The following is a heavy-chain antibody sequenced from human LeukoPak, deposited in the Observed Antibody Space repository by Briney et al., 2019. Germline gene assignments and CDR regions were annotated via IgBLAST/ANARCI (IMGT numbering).Heavy chain of an antibody. CDR3: AREEVVTAARGFDY. CDR1: GGSFSGYY. J-gene: IGHJ4*02. V-gene: IGHV4-34*01. Sequence: KSSETLSLTCAVYGGSFSGYYWSWIRQPPGKGLEWIGEINHSGSTNYNPSLKSRVTISVDTSKNQFSLKLSSVTAADTAVYYCAREEVVTAARGFDYWGQGTLVTVSS. CDR2: INHSGST. D-gene: IGHD2-21*02.